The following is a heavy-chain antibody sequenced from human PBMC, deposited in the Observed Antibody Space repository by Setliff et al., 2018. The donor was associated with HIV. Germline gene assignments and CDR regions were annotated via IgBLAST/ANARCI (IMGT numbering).Heavy chain of an antibody. CDR1: GGSISTNSYY. V-gene: IGHV4-4*09. D-gene: IGHD2-21*02. Sequence: PSETLSLTCTVSGGSISTNSYYWSWIRQSPGKGLEWIGYIHASGKANYNPSLKSRVTISLDTSKMQFSLRLTSVTAADTAVYYCATLDPSGGNFLAYWGQGTLVTVSS. CDR3: ATLDPSGGNFLAY. CDR2: IHASGKA. J-gene: IGHJ4*02.